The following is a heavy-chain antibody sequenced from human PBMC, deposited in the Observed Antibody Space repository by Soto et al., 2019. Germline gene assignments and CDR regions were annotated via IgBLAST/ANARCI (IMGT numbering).Heavy chain of an antibody. J-gene: IGHJ6*02. CDR2: IYYSGST. Sequence: QSHSCTASGCTISPGHYYRLLLRQLPGKALEWIGYIYYSGSTYYNPSLKSRVTISVDTSKNQFSLKLSSVTAADTAVYYCARHYDFWSGYYFFDYYYGMDVWGQGTTVT. CDR1: GCTISPGHYY. V-gene: IGHV4-30-4*01. D-gene: IGHD3-3*01. CDR3: ARHYDFWSGYYFFDYYYGMDV.